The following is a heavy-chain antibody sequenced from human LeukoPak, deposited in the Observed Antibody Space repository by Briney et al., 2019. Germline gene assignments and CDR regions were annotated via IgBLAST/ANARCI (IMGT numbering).Heavy chain of an antibody. D-gene: IGHD6-19*01. CDR1: GFTFSSYG. CDR3: AKDEPPHSSGSAFDY. J-gene: IGHJ4*02. CDR2: IRYDGSNK. V-gene: IGHV3-30*02. Sequence: GGSLRLSCAASGFTFSSYGMHWVRQAPGKGLEWVAFIRYDGSNKYYADSVKGRFTISRDNSKNTLYLQMNSLRAEDTAVYYCAKDEPPHSSGSAFDYWGLGTLVTVSS.